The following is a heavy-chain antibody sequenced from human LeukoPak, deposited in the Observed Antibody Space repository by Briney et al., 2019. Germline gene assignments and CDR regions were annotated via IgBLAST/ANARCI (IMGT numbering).Heavy chain of an antibody. J-gene: IGHJ6*03. CDR2: IYYSGST. CDR1: GGSISSGGYY. D-gene: IGHD2-2*01. V-gene: IGHV4-31*03. Sequence: SETLSLTCTVSGGSISSGGYYWSWIRQHPGKGLEWIGYIYYSGSTYYNPSLKSRVTISVDTSKNQFSLKLSSVTAADTAVYYCARDLGVPAAISPRGYYYYMDVWGKGTTVTVSS. CDR3: ARDLGVPAAISPRGYYYYMDV.